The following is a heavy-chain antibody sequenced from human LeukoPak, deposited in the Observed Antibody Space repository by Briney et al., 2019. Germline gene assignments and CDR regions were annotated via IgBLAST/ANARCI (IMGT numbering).Heavy chain of an antibody. J-gene: IGHJ4*02. CDR2: IISSNSYI. CDR3: ARDDVTTGAFDY. V-gene: IGHV3-21*01. D-gene: IGHD4-11*01. CDR1: GFTFSNYR. Sequence: PGGSLRLSCSASGFTFSNYRMNWVRQAPGKGLECVSSIISSNSYIYYADSVKGRFTVSRDNAKNSLYLQMNSLRAEDTAVYYCARDDVTTGAFDYWGQGTLVTVSS.